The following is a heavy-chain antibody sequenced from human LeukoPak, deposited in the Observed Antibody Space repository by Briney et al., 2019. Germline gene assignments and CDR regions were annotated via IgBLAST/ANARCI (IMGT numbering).Heavy chain of an antibody. CDR1: GYTFTSYG. CDR2: ISAYNGNT. D-gene: IGHD3-22*01. CDR3: ARGFPDYDSSGYYLDRFDP. Sequence: ASVKVSCKASGYTFTSYGISWVRQAPGQGLEWMGWISAYNGNTNYAQKLQGRVTMTTDTSTSTAYMELRSLRSDDTAVYYCARGFPDYDSSGYYLDRFDPWGQGTLVTVSS. J-gene: IGHJ5*02. V-gene: IGHV1-18*01.